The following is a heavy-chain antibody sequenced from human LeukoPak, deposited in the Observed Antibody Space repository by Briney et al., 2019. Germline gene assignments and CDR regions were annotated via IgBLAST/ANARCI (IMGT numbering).Heavy chain of an antibody. Sequence: GGSLRLSCTASGFPFSSYSMTWVRQAPGKGLEWISYISCSFKTIYYADSVRGRFTISRDNGKTSLFLQMTSLRDEDTAVYYCARDRYGDSVALDFWYFDLWGRGTLVTVSS. V-gene: IGHV3-48*02. J-gene: IGHJ2*01. CDR2: ISCSFKTI. CDR1: GFPFSSYS. CDR3: ARDRYGDSVALDFWYFDL. D-gene: IGHD4-17*01.